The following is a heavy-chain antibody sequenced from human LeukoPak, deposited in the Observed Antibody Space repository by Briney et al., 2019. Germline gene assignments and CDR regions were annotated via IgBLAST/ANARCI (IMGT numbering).Heavy chain of an antibody. Sequence: SVTLSLTCAVYGGSFSGYYWSWIRQPPGKGLEWIGEINHSGSTNYNPSLKSRVTISVDTSKNQFSLKLSSVTAADTAVYYCARAVPRRLDYWGQGTLVTVSS. CDR1: GGSFSGYY. J-gene: IGHJ4*02. CDR2: INHSGST. CDR3: ARAVPRRLDY. V-gene: IGHV4-34*01. D-gene: IGHD3-10*02.